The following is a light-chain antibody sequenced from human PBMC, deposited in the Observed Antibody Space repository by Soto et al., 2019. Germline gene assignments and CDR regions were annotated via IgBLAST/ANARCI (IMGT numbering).Light chain of an antibody. V-gene: IGLV2-8*01. CDR2: EVT. CDR1: SSDVGGYNY. Sequence: QSALTQPPSASGSPGQSVTVSCTGTSSDVGGYNYVSWYQQYPGRAPKLMIYEVTKRPTGVPDRVSGSKSVNTASLNVSGLQAEDVSDYCRSSYAASKKFDGVCGGGTTVTVL. CDR3: SSYAASKKFDGV. J-gene: IGLJ3*02.